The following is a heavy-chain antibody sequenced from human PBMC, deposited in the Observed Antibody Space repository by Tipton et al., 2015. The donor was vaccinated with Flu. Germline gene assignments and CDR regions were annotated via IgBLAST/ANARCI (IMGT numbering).Heavy chain of an antibody. J-gene: IGHJ6*02. Sequence: SLRLSCAASGFTFSDYYMSWIRQAPGKGLEWVSYISSSGSTIYYADSVKGRFTISRDNAKNSLYLQMNSLRVEDTAVYYCARVPVVAATRVAYYGMDVWGQGTTVTVSS. CDR2: ISSSGSTI. D-gene: IGHD2-15*01. V-gene: IGHV3-11*01. CDR3: ARVPVVAATRVAYYGMDV. CDR1: GFTFSDYY.